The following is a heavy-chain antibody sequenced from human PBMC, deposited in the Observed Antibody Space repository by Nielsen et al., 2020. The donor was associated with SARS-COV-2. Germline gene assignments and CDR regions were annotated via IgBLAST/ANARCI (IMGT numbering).Heavy chain of an antibody. CDR1: GFTFSSYG. D-gene: IGHD3-10*02. CDR2: ISYDGSNK. J-gene: IGHJ4*02. V-gene: IGHV3-30*18. CDR3: AKEGRRDVLDY. Sequence: GESLKISCAASGFTFSSYGMHWVRQAPGKGLERVAVISYDGSNKYYADSVKGRFTISRDNSKNTLYLQMNSLRAEDTAVYYCAKEGRRDVLDYWGQGTLVTVSS.